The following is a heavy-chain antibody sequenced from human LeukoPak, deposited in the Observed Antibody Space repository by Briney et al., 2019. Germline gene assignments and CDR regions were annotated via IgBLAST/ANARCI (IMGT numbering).Heavy chain of an antibody. CDR3: ARNRITPYYFDY. CDR1: GGSVSSSIYY. J-gene: IGHJ4*02. V-gene: IGHV4-61*01. D-gene: IGHD3-10*01. CDR2: IDYSGST. Sequence: SETLSLTCTVSGGSVSSSIYYWSWIRQSPGKGLEWIGYIDYSGSTNYNPSLKSRVTISVDTSKNLFSLKLSSVTAADTAVYYCARNRITPYYFDYWGQGTLVTVSS.